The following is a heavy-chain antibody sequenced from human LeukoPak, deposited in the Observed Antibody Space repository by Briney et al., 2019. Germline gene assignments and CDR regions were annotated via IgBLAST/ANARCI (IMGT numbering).Heavy chain of an antibody. CDR3: AKEYTNSADYFDY. J-gene: IGHJ4*02. CDR2: ISDSGSST. CDR1: GFIFNTYA. D-gene: IGHD4-11*01. Sequence: GGSLRISCAASGFIFNTYAMTWVRQAPGKGLEWVSSISDSGSSTYYADSVKGRFTISRDNSMHTVSLQLNSLRTADTAIYFCAKEYTNSADYFDYWGQGTLVTVSS. V-gene: IGHV3-23*01.